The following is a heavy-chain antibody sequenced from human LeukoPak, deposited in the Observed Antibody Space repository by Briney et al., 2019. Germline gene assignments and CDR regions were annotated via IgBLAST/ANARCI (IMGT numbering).Heavy chain of an antibody. D-gene: IGHD4-17*01. CDR2: IYTTGST. CDR3: XXXXHDYDDGRYFDL. V-gene: IGHV4-61*02. J-gene: IGHJ2*01. Sequence: SETLSLTCTVSGGSISSGSYYWSWIRQTAGKGLEWIGIIYTTGSTNYNRSLKSRSSISVDKSKNQLSLKLNSFTAADTAVYYXXXXXHDYDDGRYFDLWGRGTLVTVSS. CDR1: GGSISSGSYY.